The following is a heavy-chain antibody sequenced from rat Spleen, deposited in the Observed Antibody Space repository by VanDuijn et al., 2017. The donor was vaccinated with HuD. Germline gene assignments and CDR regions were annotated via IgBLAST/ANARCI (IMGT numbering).Heavy chain of an antibody. V-gene: IGHV2-63*01. CDR3: TRDLRDYGGDWLAF. CDR2: MRYNGDT. CDR1: GLSLTSNS. Sequence: QVQLKESGPGLVQPSQTLSLTCTVSGLSLTSNSVSWIRQPPGKGLEWMGRMRYNGDTSYNSALKSRLSISRDTSKNQVFLKMNSLQTDDTGTYFCTRDLRDYGGDWLAFWGQGTLVTVSS. J-gene: IGHJ3*01. D-gene: IGHD1-11*01.